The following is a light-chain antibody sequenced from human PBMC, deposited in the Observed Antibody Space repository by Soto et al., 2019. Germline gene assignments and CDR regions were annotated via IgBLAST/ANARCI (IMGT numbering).Light chain of an antibody. CDR2: KAS. Sequence: DIQMTQSPSTLSASVGDRVTITWRASQSISSWLAWYQQKPGKAPKLLIYKASSLESGVPSRFSGSGSGTEFTLTISSLQPDDFATYCCQQYNSYPWTFGQGTKVEIK. V-gene: IGKV1-5*03. CDR1: QSISSW. CDR3: QQYNSYPWT. J-gene: IGKJ1*01.